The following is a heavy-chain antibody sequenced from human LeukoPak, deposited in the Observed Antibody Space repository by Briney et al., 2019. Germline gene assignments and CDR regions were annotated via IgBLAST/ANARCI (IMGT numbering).Heavy chain of an antibody. D-gene: IGHD3-10*02. CDR1: GFTFSSYW. CDR3: AELGITMIGGV. V-gene: IGHV3-48*04. J-gene: IGHJ6*04. Sequence: GGSLRLSCAAPGFTFSSYWMSWVRQAPGKGLEWGSYISSSSSTIYYADSVKGRFTISRDNAKNSLYLQMNSLRAEDTAVYYCAELGITMIGGVWGKGTTVTISS. CDR2: ISSSSSTI.